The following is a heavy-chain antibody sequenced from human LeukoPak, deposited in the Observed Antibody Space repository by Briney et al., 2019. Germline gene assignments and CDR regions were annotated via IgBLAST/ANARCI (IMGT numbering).Heavy chain of an antibody. CDR1: GFTFSSYG. V-gene: IGHV3-21*01. J-gene: IGHJ6*02. Sequence: GGSLRLSCAASGFTFSSYGMNWVRQAPGKGLEWVSSISSSSSYIYYADSVKGRFTISRDNAKNSLYLQMNSLRAEDTAVYYCARDGYNYVRGYGMDVWGQGTTVTVSS. CDR3: ARDGYNYVRGYGMDV. D-gene: IGHD5-24*01. CDR2: ISSSSSYI.